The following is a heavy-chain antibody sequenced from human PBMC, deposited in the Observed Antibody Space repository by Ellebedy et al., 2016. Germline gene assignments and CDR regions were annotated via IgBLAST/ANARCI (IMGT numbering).Heavy chain of an antibody. CDR3: ATGVWMVREVYGMDV. V-gene: IGHV3-15*07. CDR2: IKSKTDGGTT. Sequence: GESLKISCAASGFTVSTNYMNWVRQAPGKGLEWVGRIKSKTDGGTTDYAAPVKGRFTISRDDSKNTLFLQMNSLKTEDTAVYYCATGVWMVREVYGMDVWGQGTTVTVSS. D-gene: IGHD3-10*01. J-gene: IGHJ6*02. CDR1: GFTVSTNY.